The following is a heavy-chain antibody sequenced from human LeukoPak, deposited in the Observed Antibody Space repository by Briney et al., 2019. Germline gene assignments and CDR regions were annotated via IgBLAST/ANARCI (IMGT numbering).Heavy chain of an antibody. D-gene: IGHD2-2*02. CDR1: GGTFSSYT. V-gene: IGHV1-69*02. CDR2: IIPILGIA. J-gene: IGHJ3*02. CDR3: ARGTAAIRGNAFDI. Sequence: SVKVSCKASGGTFSSYTISWVRQAPGQGLEWMGRIIPILGIANYAQKFQGRVTITADKSTSTAYMELSSLRSEDTAVYYCARGTAAIRGNAFDIWGQGTMVTVSS.